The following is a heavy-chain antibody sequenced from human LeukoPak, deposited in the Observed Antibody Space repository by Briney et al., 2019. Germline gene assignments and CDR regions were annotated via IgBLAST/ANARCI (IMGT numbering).Heavy chain of an antibody. CDR1: GFTFSYHW. V-gene: IGHV3-7*01. D-gene: IGHD2-2*01. Sequence: PGGSLRLSCAASGFTFSYHWMTWVRQAPGKGLEWVANIKNDGAVKNYVDSVKGRFTISRDNAKNSLYLQMNSLRAEDTAVYYCANPPSVVVPAARYDYWGQGTLVTVSS. J-gene: IGHJ4*02. CDR3: ANPPSVVVPAARYDY. CDR2: IKNDGAVK.